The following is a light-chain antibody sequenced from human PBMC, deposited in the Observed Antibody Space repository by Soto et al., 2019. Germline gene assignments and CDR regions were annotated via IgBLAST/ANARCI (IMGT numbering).Light chain of an antibody. CDR2: GAS. Sequence: EVVLTQSPGSLSLSPGERATLSFRASQSVMSNYLYWHQQKPVQPPRLLTYGASSRATGIPDRFSGSGSGTDFTLTISSLQPDDFATYYCQQYDSYSRTFGQGTKVDIK. J-gene: IGKJ1*01. CDR1: QSVMSNY. V-gene: IGKV3-20*01. CDR3: QQYDSYSRT.